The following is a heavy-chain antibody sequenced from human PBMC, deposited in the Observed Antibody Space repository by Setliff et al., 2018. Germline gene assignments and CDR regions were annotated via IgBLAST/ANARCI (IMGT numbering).Heavy chain of an antibody. D-gene: IGHD5-18*01. CDR3: ARYSSPYYYMDV. J-gene: IGHJ6*03. Sequence: KPSETLSLTCTVSGGSITTGGYYWSWIRQHPGEGLEWIGYIYHSGTTYYNPSLESRVRLSVDTSNSQFSLKLSSVTAADRAIYFCARYSSPYYYMDVWGQGTTVTVSS. CDR1: GGSITTGGYY. CDR2: IYHSGTT. V-gene: IGHV4-31*03.